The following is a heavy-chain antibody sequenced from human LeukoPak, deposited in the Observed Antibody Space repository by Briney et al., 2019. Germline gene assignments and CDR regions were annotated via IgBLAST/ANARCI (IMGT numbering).Heavy chain of an antibody. CDR3: AKDRELGIGLS. J-gene: IGHJ5*02. V-gene: IGHV3-7*01. CDR1: GFTFRSYS. CDR2: INEDGSET. Sequence: PGGSLRLSCAASGFTFRSYSMNWVRQAPGKGLEWVANINEDGSETYYVDSVKGRFTISRDNAKKSLDLQMNSLRAEDTAVYYCAKDRELGIGLSWGQGTLVTVSS. D-gene: IGHD7-27*01.